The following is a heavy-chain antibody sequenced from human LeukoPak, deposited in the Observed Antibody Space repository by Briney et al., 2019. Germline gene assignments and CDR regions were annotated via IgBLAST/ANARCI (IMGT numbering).Heavy chain of an antibody. CDR2: ISAYNGNT. Sequence: GASVKVSCKASGYTFTSYGISWVRQAPGQGLEWMGWISAYNGNTNYAQKLQGRVTMTTDTSTSTAYMELRSLRSDDTAVYYCARGVSVVPAAIDYYYYMDVWGKGTTVTVSS. CDR1: GYTFTSYG. CDR3: ARGVSVVPAAIDYYYYMDV. D-gene: IGHD2-2*02. J-gene: IGHJ6*03. V-gene: IGHV1-18*01.